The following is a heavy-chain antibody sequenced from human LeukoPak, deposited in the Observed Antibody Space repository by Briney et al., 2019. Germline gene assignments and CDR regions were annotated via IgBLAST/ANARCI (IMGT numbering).Heavy chain of an antibody. CDR3: ARELGSYYESSGYFPD. J-gene: IGHJ4*02. CDR1: GFTFSSYW. Sequence: GGSLRLSCAASGFTFSSYWMHWVRQAPGKGLVWVSRINTDGSSTSYADSVKGRFTISRDNAKNTLYLQMNSPRAEDTAVYYCARELGSYYESSGYFPDWGQGTLVTVSS. V-gene: IGHV3-74*01. D-gene: IGHD3-22*01. CDR2: INTDGSST.